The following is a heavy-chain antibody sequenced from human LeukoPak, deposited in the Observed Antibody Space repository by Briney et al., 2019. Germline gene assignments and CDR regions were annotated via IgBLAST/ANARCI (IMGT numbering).Heavy chain of an antibody. V-gene: IGHV1-69*13. CDR3: ARPRHYDILTGYYNEGLDY. CDR1: GGTFSSYA. CDR2: IIPIFGTA. J-gene: IGHJ4*02. D-gene: IGHD3-9*01. Sequence: SVKVSCKASGGTFSSYAISWVRQAPGQGLEWMGGIIPIFGTANYAQKLQGRVTITADESTSTAYMELSSLRSEDTAVYYCARPRHYDILTGYYNEGLDYWGQGTLVTVSS.